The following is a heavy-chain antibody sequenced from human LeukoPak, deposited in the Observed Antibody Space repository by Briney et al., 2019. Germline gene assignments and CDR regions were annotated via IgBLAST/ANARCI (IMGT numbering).Heavy chain of an antibody. V-gene: IGHV4-4*07. CDR1: GGSISSYY. Sequence: SQTLSLTCTLSGGSISSYYWNWLRQPAGKGLECFVRIYASGSTNYNPSLKGRATTSVDTSKIQFSLKLSSVTAADAAVYYCARHRSRDTMIVRDYFDYWGQGTLVTVSS. CDR2: IYASGST. D-gene: IGHD3-22*01. CDR3: ARHRSRDTMIVRDYFDY. J-gene: IGHJ4*02.